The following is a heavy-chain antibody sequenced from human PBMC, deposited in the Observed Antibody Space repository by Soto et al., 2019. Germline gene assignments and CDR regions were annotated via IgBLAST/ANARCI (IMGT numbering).Heavy chain of an antibody. J-gene: IGHJ6*02. D-gene: IGHD4-17*01. CDR2: IIPIFGTA. Sequence: SLKVSCKASGCTFSSYAISWVRQAPGQGLEWMGGIIPIFGTANYAQKFQGRVTITADESTSTAYMELSSLRSEDTAVYYCARDPQDDYGATKGGMDVRGQGNTVTVYS. CDR3: ARDPQDDYGATKGGMDV. V-gene: IGHV1-69*13. CDR1: GCTFSSYA.